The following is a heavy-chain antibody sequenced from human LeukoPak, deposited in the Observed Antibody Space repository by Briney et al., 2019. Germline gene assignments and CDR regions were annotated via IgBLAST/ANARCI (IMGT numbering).Heavy chain of an antibody. CDR2: LSDSGGNT. CDR1: GFSFSSYA. J-gene: IGHJ5*02. Sequence: GGSLRLSCAASGFSFSSYAMSWVRQAPGEGLEWVSGLSDSGGNTIYADSVKGRFTISRDNSKNTLNLLMNSLRVEDTAMYHCARDRGNIVVAPNAIRGWFDPWGQGTLVTVSS. D-gene: IGHD2-2*02. V-gene: IGHV3-23*01. CDR3: ARDRGNIVVAPNAIRGWFDP.